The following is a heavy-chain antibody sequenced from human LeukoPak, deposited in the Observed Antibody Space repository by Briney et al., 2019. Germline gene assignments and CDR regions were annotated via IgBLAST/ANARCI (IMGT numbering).Heavy chain of an antibody. CDR2: IYYSGST. V-gene: IGHV4-59*01. J-gene: IGHJ2*01. CDR3: ARVYYSRSYDYWYFDL. CDR1: GGSISTYY. D-gene: IGHD6-13*01. Sequence: SETLSLTCTVSGGSISTYYWSWIRQPPGKGLEWIGYIYYSGSTNYNPSLKSRVTISVDTSKNQFSLKLRSVTAPDTAVYYCARVYYSRSYDYWYFDLWGRGTLVTVSS.